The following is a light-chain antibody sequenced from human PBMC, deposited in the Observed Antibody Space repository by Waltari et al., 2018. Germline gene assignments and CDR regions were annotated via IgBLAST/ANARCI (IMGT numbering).Light chain of an antibody. CDR3: QQYYIVPRT. J-gene: IGKJ1*01. Sequence: DIVMTQSPDSLAVYLGERATINCKSSQSVLYSAKNKNCLAWYQKKPGQPPKLLIYWASTRESGVPDRFSGSVSGTDFTLTISSLQPEYVAVYYCQQYYIVPRTFGQGTKVEIK. CDR2: WAS. CDR1: QSVLYSAKNKNC. V-gene: IGKV4-1*01.